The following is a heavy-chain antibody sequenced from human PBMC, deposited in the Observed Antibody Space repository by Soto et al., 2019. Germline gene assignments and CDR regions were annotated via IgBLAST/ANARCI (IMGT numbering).Heavy chain of an antibody. J-gene: IGHJ4*02. CDR3: ARHRGYYDILTGYYTELNFDY. D-gene: IGHD3-9*01. CDR2: IYYSGTT. V-gene: IGHV4-39*01. CDR1: GGSISSSSYY. Sequence: SETLSLTCTVSGGSISSSSYYWGWIRQPPGKGLVWIGSIYYSGTTYYNPSLKSRVTISVDTSKNQFSLKLSSVTAADTAVYYCARHRGYYDILTGYYTELNFDYWGQGTLVTVSS.